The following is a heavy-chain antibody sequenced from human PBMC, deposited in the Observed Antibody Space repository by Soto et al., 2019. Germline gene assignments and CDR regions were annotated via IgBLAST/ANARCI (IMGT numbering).Heavy chain of an antibody. CDR1: GATVSGNSAA. J-gene: IGHJ4*02. V-gene: IGHV6-1*01. Sequence: QTFSRTCAISGATVSGNSAAWNWIRQSPSRGLEWLGRTYYRSKWYNYYSVSVKSRITVTPDTSKNQLSLHLKSVTPEDTAVYYCARDFPYYESSDSYCDYWGQGALVTGYS. CDR2: TYYRSKWYN. D-gene: IGHD3-16*01. CDR3: ARDFPYYESSDSYCDY.